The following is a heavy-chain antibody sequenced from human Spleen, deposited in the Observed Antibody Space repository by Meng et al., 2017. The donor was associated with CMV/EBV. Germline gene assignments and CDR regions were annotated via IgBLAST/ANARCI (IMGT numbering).Heavy chain of an antibody. CDR3: ARREDDFWSGPYLDF. Sequence: VYGGSFSDYSWTWIRQPPGKGLEWIGEINHSGSTNYNPSLKSRVTISVDTSKNQFSLKLSSVTAADTAVYYCARREDDFWSGPYLDFWGQGTLVTVSS. CDR1: GGSFSDYS. V-gene: IGHV4-34*01. D-gene: IGHD3-3*01. CDR2: INHSGST. J-gene: IGHJ4*02.